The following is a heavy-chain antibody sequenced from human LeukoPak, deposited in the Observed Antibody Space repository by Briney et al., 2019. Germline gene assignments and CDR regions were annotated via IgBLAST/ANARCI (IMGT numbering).Heavy chain of an antibody. J-gene: IGHJ5*02. V-gene: IGHV3-30*02. Sequence: PGGSLRLSCTASGFTFRSFGMHWVRQAPGKGLEWVAFIQYNGNNKYYADSVKGRFTISRDNSKNTLYLQMNSLRAEDTAVYYCARDRDFWSGYYRGGTNWFDPWGQGTLVTVSS. D-gene: IGHD3-3*01. CDR3: ARDRDFWSGYYRGGTNWFDP. CDR2: IQYNGNNK. CDR1: GFTFRSFG.